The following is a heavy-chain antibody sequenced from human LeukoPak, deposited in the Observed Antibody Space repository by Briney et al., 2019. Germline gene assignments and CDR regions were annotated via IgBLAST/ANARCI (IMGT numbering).Heavy chain of an antibody. CDR2: IIPIFGTA. CDR1: GGTFSSYA. Sequence: SVKVSCKASGGTFSSYAISWVRQAPGQGLEWMGGIIPIFGTANYAQKLQGRVTMTTDTSTSTAYMELRSLRSDDTAVYYCARGRGWNWVDYWGQGTLVTVSS. D-gene: IGHD1-7*01. V-gene: IGHV1-69*05. CDR3: ARGRGWNWVDY. J-gene: IGHJ4*02.